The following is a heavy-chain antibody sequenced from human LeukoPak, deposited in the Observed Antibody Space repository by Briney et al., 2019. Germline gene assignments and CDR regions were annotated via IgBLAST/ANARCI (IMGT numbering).Heavy chain of an antibody. CDR1: GGSISSGGYY. D-gene: IGHD3-10*01. CDR3: ARGEYYGSGSYYPGDY. Sequence: KPSETLSLTCTVSGGSISSGGYYWSWIRQHPGKGLEWIGYIHNSGSTYYNPSLKSPVSISIDTSKRHFSLRLSSVTAADTAVYYCARGEYYGSGSYYPGDYWGQGTLVTVSS. J-gene: IGHJ4*02. V-gene: IGHV4-31*01. CDR2: IHNSGST.